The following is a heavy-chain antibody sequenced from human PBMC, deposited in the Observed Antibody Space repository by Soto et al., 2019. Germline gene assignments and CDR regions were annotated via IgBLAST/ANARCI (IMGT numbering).Heavy chain of an antibody. CDR2: IKEDGSEK. Sequence: LRLSCTASGFTFSDSWMTWVRQAPGKGLEWVANIKEDGSEKYYVDSVKGRFTISRDNSKSTLYLQMNSLRAEDTAVYYCAKDLCAYSSGSCYFDYWGQGTLVTVSS. D-gene: IGHD6-19*01. J-gene: IGHJ4*02. V-gene: IGHV3-7*03. CDR3: AKDLCAYSSGSCYFDY. CDR1: GFTFSDSW.